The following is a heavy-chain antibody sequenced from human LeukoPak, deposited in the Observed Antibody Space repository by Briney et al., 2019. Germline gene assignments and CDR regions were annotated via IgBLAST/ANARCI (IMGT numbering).Heavy chain of an antibody. V-gene: IGHV3-30*02. Sequence: PGGSLRLSCAASGFTFSSYGMHWVRQAPGKGLEWVAVIWYDGSNKYYADSVKGRFTISRDNSKNTLYLQMNSLRAEDTAVYYCAKDYYDTSGYYYFDSWGQGTLVTVSS. CDR2: IWYDGSNK. J-gene: IGHJ4*02. D-gene: IGHD3-22*01. CDR1: GFTFSSYG. CDR3: AKDYYDTSGYYYFDS.